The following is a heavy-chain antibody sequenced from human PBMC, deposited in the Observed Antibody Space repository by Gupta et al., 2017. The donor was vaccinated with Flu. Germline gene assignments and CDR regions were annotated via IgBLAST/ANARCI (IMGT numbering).Heavy chain of an antibody. V-gene: IGHV3-21*01. D-gene: IGHD6-13*01. Sequence: EVQLVESGGGLVKPGGSLRLSCAASGFTFSSHSMNWVRPAPGKGLEWVSSISSSSSYIYYADSVKGRFTISRDNAKNSLYLQMNSLRAEDTAVYYCARVRYLGEQQLAHFDYWGQGTLVTVSS. CDR2: ISSSSSYI. CDR3: ARVRYLGEQQLAHFDY. CDR1: GFTFSSHS. J-gene: IGHJ4*02.